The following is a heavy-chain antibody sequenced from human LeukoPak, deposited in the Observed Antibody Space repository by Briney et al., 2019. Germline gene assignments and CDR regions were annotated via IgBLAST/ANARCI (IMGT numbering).Heavy chain of an antibody. CDR1: GYTFTSYD. V-gene: IGHV1-8*03. D-gene: IGHD6-19*01. Sequence: ASVKVSCKASGYTFTSYDINWVRQATGQGLEWMGWMNPNSGNTGYAQKFQGRVTITRNTSISTAYMELSRLRSDDTAVYYCARGASRYSSGWIDFDYWGQGTLVTVSS. J-gene: IGHJ4*02. CDR3: ARGASRYSSGWIDFDY. CDR2: MNPNSGNT.